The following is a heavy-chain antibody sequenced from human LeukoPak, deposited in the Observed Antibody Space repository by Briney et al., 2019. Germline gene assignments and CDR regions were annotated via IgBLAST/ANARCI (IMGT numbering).Heavy chain of an antibody. Sequence: PSETLSLTCTVSGGSINNYYWNWIRQPPGKGLEWIGYITGSIYFSGSTKYDPSLESRVTMSVDTSKNQFSLTLSPVTAADTAVYYCARDSRDYGSGSYWDVWGQGTTVTVSS. CDR3: ARDSRDYGSGSYWDV. D-gene: IGHD3-10*01. V-gene: IGHV4-59*01. J-gene: IGHJ6*02. CDR2: ITGSIYFSGST. CDR1: GGSINNYY.